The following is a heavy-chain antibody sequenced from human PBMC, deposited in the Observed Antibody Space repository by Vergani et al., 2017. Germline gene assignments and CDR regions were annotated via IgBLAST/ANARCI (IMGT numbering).Heavy chain of an antibody. Sequence: EVQLVESGGGLVQPGGSLRLSCAASGFTFSSYSMNWVRQAPGKGLEWVSYISSSSSTIYYADSVKGRFTISRDNAKNSLYLQMNSLRAEDTAVYYCASDLSAQVVVPYYFDYWGQGTLVTVSS. CDR1: GFTFSSYS. CDR3: ASDLSAQVVVPYYFDY. J-gene: IGHJ4*02. D-gene: IGHD2-15*01. CDR2: ISSSSSTI. V-gene: IGHV3-48*01.